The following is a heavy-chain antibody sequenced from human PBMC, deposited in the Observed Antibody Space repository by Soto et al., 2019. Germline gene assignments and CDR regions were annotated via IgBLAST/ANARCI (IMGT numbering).Heavy chain of an antibody. J-gene: IGHJ4*02. D-gene: IGHD2-8*01. CDR2: ISYDGSNK. Sequence: XESLRLSCAASGFTFSSYGMHWVRQAPGKGLEWVAVISYDGSNKYYADSVKGRFTISRDNSKNTLYLQMNRLRAEDTAVYYCAKDGGDCTNGVCSVGGYWGQGTLVTVSS. V-gene: IGHV3-30*18. CDR1: GFTFSSYG. CDR3: AKDGGDCTNGVCSVGGY.